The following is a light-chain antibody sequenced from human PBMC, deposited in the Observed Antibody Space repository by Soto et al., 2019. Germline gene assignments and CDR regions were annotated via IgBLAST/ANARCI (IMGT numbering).Light chain of an antibody. CDR3: MRALQTRT. Sequence: IMVDQSPLRLLVTPGEPASISCRSSQSLMDSNGYNYLDWYLQKPGQSPQLLIYLGSNRSSGVPDRFSGSGSGTDFTLKISRVEAEDVGVYYCMRALQTRTFGQGTKVDI. CDR2: LGS. J-gene: IGKJ1*01. CDR1: QSLMDSNGYNY. V-gene: IGKV2-28*01.